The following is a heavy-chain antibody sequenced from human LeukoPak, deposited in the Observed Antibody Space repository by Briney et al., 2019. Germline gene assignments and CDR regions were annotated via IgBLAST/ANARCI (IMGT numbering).Heavy chain of an antibody. V-gene: IGHV4-34*01. Sequence: SETLSLTCAVYGGSFSGYYWSWIRQPPGKGLEWIGEINHSGSTNYNPSLKSRVTISVDTSKNQFSLKLSSVTAADTAVYYCARADSTSLFDYWGQGTLVTVSS. D-gene: IGHD2-2*01. CDR1: GGSFSGYY. CDR3: ARADSTSLFDY. CDR2: INHSGST. J-gene: IGHJ4*02.